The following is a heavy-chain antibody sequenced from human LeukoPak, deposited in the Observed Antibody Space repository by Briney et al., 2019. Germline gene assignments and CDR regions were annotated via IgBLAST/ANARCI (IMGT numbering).Heavy chain of an antibody. D-gene: IGHD4-17*01. Sequence: SETLSLTCAVYGGSLSGYYWSGIRRPPGRGLEWIGEINHSGSTKYNPSHKRRVTLSVDTSQNQLSLKQRSVTAEDPAVYYCARGITVTSVSPCDAFDIWGQGTMVTVSS. J-gene: IGHJ3*02. CDR3: ARGITVTSVSPCDAFDI. V-gene: IGHV4-34*01. CDR2: INHSGST. CDR1: GGSLSGYY.